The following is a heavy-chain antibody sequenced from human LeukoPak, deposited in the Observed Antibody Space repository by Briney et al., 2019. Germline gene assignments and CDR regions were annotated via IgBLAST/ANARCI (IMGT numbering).Heavy chain of an antibody. CDR1: GYSFTSYW. CDR2: IYPGDSDT. Sequence: GESLQISCKGSGYSFTSYWIGWVRQMPGKGLEWMGIIYPGDSDTRYSPSFQGQVTISADKSISTAYLQWSSLKASDTAMYYCARSITMVRGVRLYYGMDVWGQGTTVTVSS. V-gene: IGHV5-51*01. D-gene: IGHD3-10*01. J-gene: IGHJ6*02. CDR3: ARSITMVRGVRLYYGMDV.